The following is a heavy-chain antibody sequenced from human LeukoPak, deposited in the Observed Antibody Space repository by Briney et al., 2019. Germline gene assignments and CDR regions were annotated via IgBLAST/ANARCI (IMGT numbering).Heavy chain of an antibody. V-gene: IGHV3-21*01. Sequence: GGSLRLSCAASGFTFSSYNMNWVRQAPGKGLEWVSSISSSSDYIYYADSVKGRFTISRDNAKNSLYLQMNSLRAEDTAVYHCATVRGGNTRYFDYWGQGTLVTVSS. CDR1: GFTFSSYN. J-gene: IGHJ4*02. CDR2: ISSSSDYI. D-gene: IGHD3-10*01. CDR3: ATVRGGNTRYFDY.